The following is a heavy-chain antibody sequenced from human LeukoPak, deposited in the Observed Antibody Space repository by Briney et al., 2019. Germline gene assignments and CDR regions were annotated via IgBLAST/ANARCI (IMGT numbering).Heavy chain of an antibody. CDR3: ARDSLIQYGSGSYWGFDY. D-gene: IGHD3-10*01. CDR2: IKTDGSDK. CDR1: GFIFSNYW. Sequence: GGSLRLSCAASGFIFSNYWMSWVRQAPGKGPEWVGDIKTDGSDKYYVGSVKGRFTISRDNAKNSLYLQMNSLRAQDTAVYYCARDSLIQYGSGSYWGFDYWGQGILVTVSS. V-gene: IGHV3-7*03. J-gene: IGHJ4*02.